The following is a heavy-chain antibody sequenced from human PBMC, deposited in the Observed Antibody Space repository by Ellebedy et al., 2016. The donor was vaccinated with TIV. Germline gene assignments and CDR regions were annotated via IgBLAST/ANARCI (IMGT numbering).Heavy chain of an antibody. CDR2: ISSSSSYI. V-gene: IGHV3-21*01. J-gene: IGHJ6*02. Sequence: GESLKISCAASGFTFSSYSMNWVRQAQGKGLEWVSSISSSSSYIYYADSVKGRFTISRDNAKNSLYLQMNSLRAEDTAVYYCARGDGILTGSYGMDVWGQGTTVTVSS. CDR1: GFTFSSYS. CDR3: ARGDGILTGSYGMDV. D-gene: IGHD3-9*01.